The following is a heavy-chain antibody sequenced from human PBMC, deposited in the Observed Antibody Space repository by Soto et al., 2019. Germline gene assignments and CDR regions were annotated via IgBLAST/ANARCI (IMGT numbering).Heavy chain of an antibody. V-gene: IGHV3-30-3*01. D-gene: IGHD3-10*01. CDR1: GFTFSSYA. CDR3: ARSPQTTRVPWFDP. J-gene: IGHJ5*02. CDR2: ISYDGSNK. Sequence: QVQLVESGGGVVQPGRSLRLSCAASGFTFSSYAMHWVRQAPGKGLEWVAVISYDGSNKYYADSVKGRFTISRDNSKNTLYLQMNSLRAEDTAVYYCARSPQTTRVPWFDPWGQGTLVTVSS.